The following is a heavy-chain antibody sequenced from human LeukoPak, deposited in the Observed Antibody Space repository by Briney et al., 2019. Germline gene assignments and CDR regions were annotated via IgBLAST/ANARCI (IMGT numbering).Heavy chain of an antibody. Sequence: GGSLRLSCAASGFTFSRYAMSWVRQAPGKGVEWVSAVSGSGGSTYYADSVKGLFTISRDNSKNTLYLQMNSLRAEDTAVYYCAKRMIRGVNHDAFDLWGQGTMVTVSS. CDR2: VSGSGGST. V-gene: IGHV3-23*01. CDR1: GFTFSRYA. D-gene: IGHD3-10*01. CDR3: AKRMIRGVNHDAFDL. J-gene: IGHJ3*01.